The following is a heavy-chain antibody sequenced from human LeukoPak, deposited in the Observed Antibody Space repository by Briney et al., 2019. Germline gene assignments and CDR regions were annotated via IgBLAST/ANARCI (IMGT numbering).Heavy chain of an antibody. D-gene: IGHD2-2*01. Sequence: PSETLSLTCAVYGGSFSGYYWSWIRQPPGKGLEWIGEINHSGSTNYNPSLKSRVTMSVDTSKNQFSLKLSSVTAADTAVYYCARTIVVPAAKWRLDYWGQGTLVTVSS. CDR1: GGSFSGYY. CDR2: INHSGST. CDR3: ARTIVVPAAKWRLDY. J-gene: IGHJ4*02. V-gene: IGHV4-34*01.